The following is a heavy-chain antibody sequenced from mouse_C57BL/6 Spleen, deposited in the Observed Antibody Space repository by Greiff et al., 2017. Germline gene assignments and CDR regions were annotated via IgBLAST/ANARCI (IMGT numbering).Heavy chain of an antibody. CDR1: GYTFTSYW. J-gene: IGHJ2*01. D-gene: IGHD4-1*02. V-gene: IGHV1-61*01. Sequence: QVQLKQPGAELVRPGSSVKLSCKASGYTFTSYWMDWVKQRPGQGLEWIGNIYPSDSETHYNQKFKDKATLTVDKSSSTAYMQLSSLTSEDSAVYYCARHNWDGFDYWGQGTTLTVSS. CDR2: IYPSDSET. CDR3: ARHNWDGFDY.